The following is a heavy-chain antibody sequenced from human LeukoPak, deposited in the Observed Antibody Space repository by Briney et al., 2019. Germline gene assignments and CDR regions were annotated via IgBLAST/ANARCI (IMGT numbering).Heavy chain of an antibody. J-gene: IGHJ3*02. CDR1: GGSISSYY. D-gene: IGHD2-15*01. CDR2: IYYSGST. V-gene: IGHV4-59*01. CDR3: GRLKFYCSCGSCLRYAFDI. Sequence: SETLSLTCTVSGGSISSYYWSWIRQPPGKGLEWIGYIYYSGSTNYNPSLKSRVTISVDTSKNQFSLKLSSVTAADTAVYYCGRLKFYCSCGSCLRYAFDIWGQGTMVNVPS.